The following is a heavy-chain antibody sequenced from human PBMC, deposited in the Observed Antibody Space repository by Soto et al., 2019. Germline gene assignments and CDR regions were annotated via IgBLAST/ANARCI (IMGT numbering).Heavy chain of an antibody. CDR1: GFTFSSYA. V-gene: IGHV3-23*01. Sequence: EVQLLESGGGLVQPGGSLRLSCAASGFTFSSYAMSWVRQAPGKGLEWVSAISGSGGSTYYADSVKGRFTISRDNSKNTLYLQMNSLRAEDTAVYYCAKVGVGATTPVDYFDYWGQGTLVTVSS. CDR3: AKVGVGATTPVDYFDY. J-gene: IGHJ4*02. D-gene: IGHD1-26*01. CDR2: ISGSGGST.